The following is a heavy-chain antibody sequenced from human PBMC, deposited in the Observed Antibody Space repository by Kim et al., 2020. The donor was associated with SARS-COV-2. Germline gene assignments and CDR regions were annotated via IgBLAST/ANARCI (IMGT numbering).Heavy chain of an antibody. V-gene: IGHV4-34*01. CDR3: ARGRIPAAGLARSIGNYW. CDR2: INHSGST. CDR1: GGSFSGYY. D-gene: IGHD6-13*01. J-gene: IGHJ2*01. Sequence: SETLSLTCAVYGGSFSGYYWSWIRQPPGKGLEWIGEINHSGSTNYNPSLKSRVTISVDTSKNQFSLKLSSVTAPDTAVYYCARGRIPAAGLARSIGNYW.